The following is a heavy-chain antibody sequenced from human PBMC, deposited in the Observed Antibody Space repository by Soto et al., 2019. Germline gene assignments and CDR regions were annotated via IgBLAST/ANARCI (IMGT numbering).Heavy chain of an antibody. J-gene: IGHJ3*02. V-gene: IGHV1-69*01. CDR2: IIPIFGTA. Sequence: QVQLVQSGAEVKKPGSSVKVSCKASGGTFSSYAISWVRQAPGQGLEWMGGIIPIFGTANYAQKFQGRVTITADESTRPAYMELSSLRSEDTAVYYCARPHDSSGDFADAFDIWGQGTIVTVSS. CDR3: ARPHDSSGDFADAFDI. D-gene: IGHD3-22*01. CDR1: GGTFSSYA.